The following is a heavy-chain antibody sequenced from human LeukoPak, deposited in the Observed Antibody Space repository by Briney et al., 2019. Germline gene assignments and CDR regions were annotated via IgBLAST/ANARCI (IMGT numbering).Heavy chain of an antibody. CDR2: INPNSGGT. V-gene: IGHV1-2*02. Sequence: ASVKVSCKASGHTFTGYYMHWVRQAPGQGLEWMGWINPNSGGTNYAQKFQGRVTMTRDTSISTAYMELSRLRSDDTAVYYCARGFSSGWYGAFDIWGQGTMVTVSS. CDR1: GHTFTGYY. CDR3: ARGFSSGWYGAFDI. D-gene: IGHD6-19*01. J-gene: IGHJ3*02.